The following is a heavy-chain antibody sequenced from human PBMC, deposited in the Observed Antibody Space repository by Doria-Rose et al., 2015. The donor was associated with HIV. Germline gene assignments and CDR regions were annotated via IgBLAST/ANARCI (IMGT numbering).Heavy chain of an antibody. Sequence: QITLKESGPVLVKPTETLTLTCTVSGVSLSSPGMGVSWIRQHPGKALEWLANMFTDDERAYKTSLKSRLTIDRGTSKSQVVLTMTDMDPVDTATYYCARIKSSRWYHKYYFDFWGQGTLVIVSA. CDR3: ARIKSSRWYHKYYFDF. CDR2: MFTDDER. CDR1: GVSLSSPGMG. D-gene: IGHD6-13*01. V-gene: IGHV2-26*01. J-gene: IGHJ4*02.